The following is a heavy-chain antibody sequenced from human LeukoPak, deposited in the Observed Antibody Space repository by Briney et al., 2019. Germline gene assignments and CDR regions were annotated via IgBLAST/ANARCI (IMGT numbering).Heavy chain of an antibody. Sequence: PGGSLRLSCAASGFTFSGYGMSWVRQAPGKGLEWVSAISGSGGSTYYADSVKGRFTISRDNSKNTLYLQMNSLRAEDTAVYYCAKVWGSGWTFDYWGQGTLVTVSS. CDR2: ISGSGGST. CDR1: GFTFSGYG. V-gene: IGHV3-23*01. CDR3: AKVWGSGWTFDY. D-gene: IGHD6-19*01. J-gene: IGHJ4*02.